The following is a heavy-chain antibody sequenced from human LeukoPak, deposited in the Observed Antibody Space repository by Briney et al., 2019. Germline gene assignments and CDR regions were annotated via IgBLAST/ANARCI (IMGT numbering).Heavy chain of an antibody. CDR3: AARGRAPVDAFDL. Sequence: GASLQISCKGSGYSFTTYWIGWVRQMPGKGLEWMGIIYPGDSDTIYSPSFQGQVTISADKSISTAYLQWSSLKASDTAMYYCAARGRAPVDAFDLWGQGTMVSVSS. V-gene: IGHV5-51*01. CDR2: IYPGDSDT. D-gene: IGHD3-10*01. CDR1: GYSFTTYW. J-gene: IGHJ3*01.